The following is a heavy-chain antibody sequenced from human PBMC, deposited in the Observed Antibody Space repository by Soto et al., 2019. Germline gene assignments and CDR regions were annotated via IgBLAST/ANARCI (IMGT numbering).Heavy chain of an antibody. Sequence: GGSLRLSCAASGFTVSSNYMNWVRQAPGKGLEWVSVIYSGGTTYYADSVKGRFTISRHNSKNTLYLQMNSLRAEDTAVYYCAREGDWDCSTTSCYAGGRRWRSWFDPWGQGTLVTVSS. CDR1: GFTVSSNY. CDR3: AREGDWDCSTTSCYAGGRRWRSWFDP. V-gene: IGHV3-53*04. J-gene: IGHJ5*02. CDR2: IYSGGTT. D-gene: IGHD2-2*01.